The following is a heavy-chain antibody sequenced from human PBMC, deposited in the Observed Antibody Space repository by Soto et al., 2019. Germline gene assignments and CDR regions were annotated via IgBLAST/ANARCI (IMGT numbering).Heavy chain of an antibody. CDR1: GYTFTTYG. CDR3: ARDWSAEVLPDY. J-gene: IGHJ4*02. D-gene: IGHD3-10*01. V-gene: IGHV1-18*01. Sequence: QVQLVQSGAEVGKPGASVKVSCKASGYTFTTYGISWVRQAPGQGLEWMGWISTYNGNTQFAQKFQGRVTITTDTSTSTAYMELRSLTSDDTAVYYCARDWSAEVLPDYWGQGTLVTVSS. CDR2: ISTYNGNT.